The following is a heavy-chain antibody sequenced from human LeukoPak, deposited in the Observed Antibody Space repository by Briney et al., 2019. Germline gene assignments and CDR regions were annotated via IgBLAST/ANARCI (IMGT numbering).Heavy chain of an antibody. CDR2: ISSSSSYI. J-gene: IGHJ4*02. CDR3: ARATTYDILTGYFDY. V-gene: IGHV3-21*01. Sequence: GGSLRLSCAASGFTFSSYSMNWVRQAPGKGLEWVSFISSSSSYIYYADSVKGRFTISRDNAKNSLYLQMNSLRAEDTAVYYCARATTYDILTGYFDYWGQGTLVTVSS. CDR1: GFTFSSYS. D-gene: IGHD3-9*01.